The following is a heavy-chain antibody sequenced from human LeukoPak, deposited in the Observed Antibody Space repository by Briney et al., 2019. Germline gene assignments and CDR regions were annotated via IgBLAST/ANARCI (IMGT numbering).Heavy chain of an antibody. V-gene: IGHV3-21*01. J-gene: IGHJ1*01. CDR3: TTPAAGPRAEYSQH. CDR2: ISDNSVYI. D-gene: IGHD6-13*01. Sequence: GGSLRLSCAASDFTFRWYSLNWVGEAQGTGLDWVPSISDNSVYIYSADSVKGRFATSRDNAKNSLYLQMNSLRAEDTAVYYCTTPAAGPRAEYSQHWGQGTLVTVSS. CDR1: DFTFRWYS.